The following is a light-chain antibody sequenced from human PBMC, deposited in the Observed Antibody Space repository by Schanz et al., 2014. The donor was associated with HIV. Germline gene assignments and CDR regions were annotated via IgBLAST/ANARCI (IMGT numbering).Light chain of an antibody. CDR2: GAS. V-gene: IGKV3-20*01. Sequence: ETVMTQSPATLSVSPGERATLSCRARQSITSSYLAWYQQNPGQAPRLLIYGASNRATGIPDRFSASGSGTDFTLTVSRLEPEDFALYYCQQYGSSPLTFGGGTKLEIK. J-gene: IGKJ4*01. CDR3: QQYGSSPLT. CDR1: QSITSSY.